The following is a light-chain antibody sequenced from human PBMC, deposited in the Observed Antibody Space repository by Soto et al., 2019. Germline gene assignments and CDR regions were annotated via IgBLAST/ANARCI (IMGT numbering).Light chain of an antibody. CDR2: WAS. V-gene: IGKV4-1*01. Sequence: DIVMTQSPDSLAVSLGERATINCKSSQSVLYSSNNKNYFAWFQQKPGQPPKLLIYWASTRESGVPDRFSGSRSGTDFTLTISSLQAEDVAVYYCQQYYSTPWTFGQGTKVVIK. CDR3: QQYYSTPWT. J-gene: IGKJ1*01. CDR1: QSVLYSSNNKNY.